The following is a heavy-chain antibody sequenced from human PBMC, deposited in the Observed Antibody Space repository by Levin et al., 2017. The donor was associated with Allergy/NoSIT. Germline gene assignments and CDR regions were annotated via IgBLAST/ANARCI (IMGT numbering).Heavy chain of an antibody. D-gene: IGHD3-10*01. V-gene: IGHV3-30*18. Sequence: GGSLRLSCAASGFTFSSYGMHWVRQAPGKGLECVAVISYDGSNKYYADSVKGRFTISRDNSKNTLYLQMNSLRAEDTAVYYCAKRDMVRGVIDYSAAFDIWGQGTMVTVSS. CDR2: ISYDGSNK. CDR1: GFTFSSYG. CDR3: AKRDMVRGVIDYSAAFDI. J-gene: IGHJ3*02.